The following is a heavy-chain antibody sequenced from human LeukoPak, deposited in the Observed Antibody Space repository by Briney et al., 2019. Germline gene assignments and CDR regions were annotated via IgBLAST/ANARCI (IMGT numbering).Heavy chain of an antibody. D-gene: IGHD4-17*01. CDR1: GYTLTELS. CDR2: FDPEDGET. Sequence: ASVKVSCKVSGYTLTELSMHWVRQAPGKGLEWMGGFDPEDGETIYAQKFQGRVTMTEDTSTDTAYMELSSLRSEDTAVYYCATHDYGRYSLRAEYFQHWRQGTLVTVSS. V-gene: IGHV1-24*01. CDR3: ATHDYGRYSLRAEYFQH. J-gene: IGHJ1*01.